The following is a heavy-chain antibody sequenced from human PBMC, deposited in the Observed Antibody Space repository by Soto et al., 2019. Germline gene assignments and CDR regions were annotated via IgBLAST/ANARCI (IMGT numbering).Heavy chain of an antibody. D-gene: IGHD2-15*01. CDR1: GFTFSSYA. V-gene: IGHV3-23*01. Sequence: EVQLLESGGGLVQPGGSLRLSCAASGFTFSSYAMSWVRQAPGKGLEWVSAISGSGGSTYYADSVKGPFTISRDNSKNTLYLQMNSLRAEDTAVYYCAKSLVVVVAARWFDPWGQGTLVTVSS. CDR2: ISGSGGST. CDR3: AKSLVVVVAARWFDP. J-gene: IGHJ5*02.